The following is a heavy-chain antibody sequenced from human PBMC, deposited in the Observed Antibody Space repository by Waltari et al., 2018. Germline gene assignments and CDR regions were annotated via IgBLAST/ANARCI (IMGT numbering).Heavy chain of an antibody. Sequence: QVHLVESGGGVVQPGRSLRLSCIASGFTFTSFRFHWVRQAPGKGLEWVAFISGDGSTEYYADSVKGRFTISRDNFKNTLFLQMNSLRAEDTAVYHCARRSSSGVFRALDIWGQGTMVSVSS. CDR1: GFTFTSFR. D-gene: IGHD6-13*01. J-gene: IGHJ3*02. CDR3: ARRSSSGVFRALDI. V-gene: IGHV3-30*04. CDR2: ISGDGSTE.